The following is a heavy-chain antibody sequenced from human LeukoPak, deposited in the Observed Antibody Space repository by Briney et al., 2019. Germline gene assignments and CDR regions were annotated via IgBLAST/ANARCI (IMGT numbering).Heavy chain of an antibody. CDR1: GFTFSSYC. CDR3: ARDRYSYGPSAAFQL. CDR2: ISSDGSSST. Sequence: GGSLRLSCAASGFTFSSYCMHWIRQVPGKGLVWVSRISSDGSSSTSYADSVRGRFTISRDDAKNTLYLQMNSLRAEDTAVYYCARDRYSYGPSAAFQLGGQGTLVTVSS. J-gene: IGHJ4*02. D-gene: IGHD5-18*01. V-gene: IGHV3-74*01.